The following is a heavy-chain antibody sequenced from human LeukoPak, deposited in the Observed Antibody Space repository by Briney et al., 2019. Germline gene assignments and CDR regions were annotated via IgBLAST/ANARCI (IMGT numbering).Heavy chain of an antibody. Sequence: GAAVKVSCKASGYTFTSYGISWVRQAPGQGLEWMGLISAYNGNTNYAQKLQGRVTMTTDTSTSTAYMELRSLRSDDTAVYYCARDQNGGSYYVPGAFDIWGQGTMVTVSS. V-gene: IGHV1-18*01. D-gene: IGHD1-26*01. CDR3: ARDQNGGSYYVPGAFDI. CDR2: ISAYNGNT. J-gene: IGHJ3*02. CDR1: GYTFTSYG.